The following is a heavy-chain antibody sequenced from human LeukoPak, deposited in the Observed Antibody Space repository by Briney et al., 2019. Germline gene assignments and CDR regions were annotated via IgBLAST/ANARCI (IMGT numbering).Heavy chain of an antibody. CDR3: ARQKKLGGSGSYYQKYYYYYYMDV. CDR2: INHSGST. CDR1: GGSISSTTYY. J-gene: IGHJ6*03. D-gene: IGHD3-10*01. V-gene: IGHV4-39*01. Sequence: SETLSLTCTVSGGSISSTTYYWGWIRQPPGKGLEWIGEINHSGSTNYNPSLKSRVTISVDTSKNQFSLKLSSVTAADTAVYYCARQKKLGGSGSYYQKYYYYYYMDVWGKGTTVTISS.